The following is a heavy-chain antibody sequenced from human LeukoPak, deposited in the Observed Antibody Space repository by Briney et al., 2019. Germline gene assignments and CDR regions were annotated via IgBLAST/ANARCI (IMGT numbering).Heavy chain of an antibody. V-gene: IGHV3-48*04. CDR1: GGSISSSN. CDR3: ARATGSGSYHFDY. Sequence: PSGTLSLTCAVSGGSISSSNWWSWVRQPPGKGLEWLSYISSSGRTIYYADSVKGRFTISRDNAKNSLYLQMNSLRAEDTAVYYCARATGSGSYHFDYWGQGTLVTVSS. J-gene: IGHJ4*02. CDR2: ISSSGRTI. D-gene: IGHD3-10*01.